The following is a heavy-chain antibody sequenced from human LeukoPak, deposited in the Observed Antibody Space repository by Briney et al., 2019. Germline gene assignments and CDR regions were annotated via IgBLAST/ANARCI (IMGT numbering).Heavy chain of an antibody. Sequence: GGSLRLSCAASGFTFSSYEMNWVRQAPGKGLEWVSYISSSGSTIYYADSVKGRFTISRDNAKNSLYLRMNSLRAEDTAVYYCARTGSYYLDNDYWGQGTLVTVSS. D-gene: IGHD3-10*01. CDR3: ARTGSYYLDNDY. J-gene: IGHJ4*02. V-gene: IGHV3-48*03. CDR2: ISSSGSTI. CDR1: GFTFSSYE.